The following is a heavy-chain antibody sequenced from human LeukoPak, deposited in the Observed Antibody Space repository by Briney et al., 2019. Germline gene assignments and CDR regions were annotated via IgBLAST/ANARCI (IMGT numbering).Heavy chain of an antibody. D-gene: IGHD2-2*01. CDR2: ISGSGGST. Sequence: PGGSLRLSCAASGFTFSSYAMGWVRQAPGKGLKWVSAISGSGGSTYYADSVKGRFTISRDNSKNTLYLQMNSLRAEDTAVYYCAKLGDIVVVPAAGGDYWGQGTLVTVSS. J-gene: IGHJ4*02. V-gene: IGHV3-23*01. CDR3: AKLGDIVVVPAAGGDY. CDR1: GFTFSSYA.